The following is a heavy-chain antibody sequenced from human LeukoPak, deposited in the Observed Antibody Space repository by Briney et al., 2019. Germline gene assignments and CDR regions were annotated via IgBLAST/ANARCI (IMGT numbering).Heavy chain of an antibody. J-gene: IGHJ4*02. CDR2: ISYDGSNK. CDR3: AKAPNDYVWGVDY. Sequence: PGRSLRLSCAASGFTFSSYGMHGVRQAPGKGLEWVAVISYDGSNKYYADSVKGRFTIFRDNSKNTLYLQMNSLRAEDTAVYYCAKAPNDYVWGVDYWGQGTLVTASS. V-gene: IGHV3-30*18. CDR1: GFTFSSYG. D-gene: IGHD3-16*01.